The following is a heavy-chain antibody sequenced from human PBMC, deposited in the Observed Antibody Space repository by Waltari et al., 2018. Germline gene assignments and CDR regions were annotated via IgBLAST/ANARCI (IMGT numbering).Heavy chain of an antibody. CDR3: ARGRPDSSGYYFDY. V-gene: IGHV1-8*03. J-gene: IGHJ4*02. Sequence: QVQLVQSGAEVKKTGASVKVSCKASGYTFTSSEIKRVRQATGQGLEWMGWMNPNSGNTGYAQKFQGRVTITRNTSISTAYMELSSLRSEDTAVYYCARGRPDSSGYYFDYWGQGTLVTVSS. CDR1: GYTFTSSE. CDR2: MNPNSGNT. D-gene: IGHD3-22*01.